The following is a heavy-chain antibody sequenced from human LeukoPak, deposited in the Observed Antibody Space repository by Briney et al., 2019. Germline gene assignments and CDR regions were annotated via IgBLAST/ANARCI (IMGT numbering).Heavy chain of an antibody. CDR1: GGSISSTSYY. CDR3: ARGYYDSTGDAFDI. D-gene: IGHD3-22*01. CDR2: INHSGST. Sequence: SETLSLTCTVSGGSISSTSYYWSWIRQPPGKGLEWIGEINHSGSTNYNPSLKSRVTISVDTSKNQFSLKLSSVTAADTAVYYCARGYYDSTGDAFDIWGQGTMVTVSS. J-gene: IGHJ3*02. V-gene: IGHV4-39*07.